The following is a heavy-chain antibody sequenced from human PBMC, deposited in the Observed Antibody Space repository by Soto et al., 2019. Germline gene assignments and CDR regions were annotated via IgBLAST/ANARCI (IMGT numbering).Heavy chain of an antibody. D-gene: IGHD3-22*01. Sequence: GESRKISCRGSGYSFAGYWITWVRQKPGKGLEWMGRIDPSDSQTYYSPSFRGHVTISVTKSITTVFLQWSSLRASDTAMYYCARQIYDSDTGPNFQYYFDSWGQGTPVTVSS. CDR2: IDPSDSQT. CDR3: ARQIYDSDTGPNFQYYFDS. CDR1: GYSFAGYW. J-gene: IGHJ4*02. V-gene: IGHV5-10-1*01.